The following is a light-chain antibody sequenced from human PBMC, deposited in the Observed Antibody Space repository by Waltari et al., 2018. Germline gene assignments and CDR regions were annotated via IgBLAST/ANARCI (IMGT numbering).Light chain of an antibody. CDR3: QQYGSSPQYT. J-gene: IGKJ2*01. Sequence: EIVLTQSPGTLSLSPGERAPLSCRASQSVSSSYLAWYQQKPGQAPRLLIYGAASSATGIPDRVSGSGSGTYFTLTISRLEPEDFAVYYCQQYGSSPQYTFGQGTKLEIK. CDR1: QSVSSSY. CDR2: GAA. V-gene: IGKV3-20*01.